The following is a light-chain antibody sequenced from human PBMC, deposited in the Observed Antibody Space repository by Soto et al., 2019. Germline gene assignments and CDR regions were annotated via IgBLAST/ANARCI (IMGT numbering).Light chain of an antibody. CDR1: SSNIGSNY. V-gene: IGLV1-47*01. CDR2: RSD. J-gene: IGLJ3*02. Sequence: QSVLTQPPSASGTPGQRVTISCSGSSSNIGSNYVSWYQHLPGAAPKLLIYRSDQRPSGVPDRFSGSKSGTSASLAISGLRSEDEADYFCAVRDDGLSGHWVFGGGTKLTVL. CDR3: AVRDDGLSGHWV.